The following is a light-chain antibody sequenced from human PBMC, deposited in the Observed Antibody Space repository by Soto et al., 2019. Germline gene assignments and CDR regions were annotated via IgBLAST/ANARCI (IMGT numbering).Light chain of an antibody. V-gene: IGLV2-8*01. CDR3: SAYAGSSRHLI. CDR2: EVS. Sequence: QSALTQPPSAYGSPGQSVTISCTGTSSDVGAYNYVSWYQQHPGKDPKLLIYEVSKQTSGLHDRVSGSKSGNTASLTVSGLQAEDEADYYCSAYAGSSRHLIFVAGTKLTVL. CDR1: SSDVGAYNY. J-gene: IGLJ2*01.